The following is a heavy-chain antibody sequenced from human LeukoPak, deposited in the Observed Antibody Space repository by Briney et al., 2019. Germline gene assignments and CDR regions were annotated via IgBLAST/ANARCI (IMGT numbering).Heavy chain of an antibody. J-gene: IGHJ4*02. CDR1: GGSISSSSYY. CDR3: ARQYGDPHNYFDY. CDR2: IYYSGST. V-gene: IGHV4-39*01. Sequence: PSETLSLTCTVSGGSISSSSYYWGWIRQPPGKGLEWIGSIYYSGSTYYNPSLKSRVTISVDTSKNQFSLKLSSVTAADTAVYYCARQYGDPHNYFDYWGQGTLVTVSS. D-gene: IGHD4-17*01.